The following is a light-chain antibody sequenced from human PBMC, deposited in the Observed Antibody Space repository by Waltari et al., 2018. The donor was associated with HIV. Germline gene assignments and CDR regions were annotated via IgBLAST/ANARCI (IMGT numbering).Light chain of an antibody. Sequence: QSALTQPLSVSGSPGQSVPISCTGTSSDVGGYNYVSWYQQLPGKAPKLMIYDLTERPSGVPDRFSGSKSGNTASLTISGLQAEDEADYYCCSFAGSYTWLFGGGTKLTVL. CDR2: DLT. J-gene: IGLJ2*01. CDR1: SSDVGGYNY. V-gene: IGLV2-11*01. CDR3: CSFAGSYTWL.